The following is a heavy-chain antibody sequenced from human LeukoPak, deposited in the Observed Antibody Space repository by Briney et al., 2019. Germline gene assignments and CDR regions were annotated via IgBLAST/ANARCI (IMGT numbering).Heavy chain of an antibody. CDR1: GYTVSSNY. V-gene: IGHV3-53*01. Sequence: PGGSLRLSCAAFGYTVSSNYMTWVRQAPGRGLEWVSVIYTGGRTFYADSVKGRFTISKDNSKNTLYLQMDSLRAEDTAVYYCAKYHVVGGTANAFDIWGRGTLVTVSS. CDR2: IYTGGRT. CDR3: AKYHVVGGTANAFDI. D-gene: IGHD2-21*01. J-gene: IGHJ3*02.